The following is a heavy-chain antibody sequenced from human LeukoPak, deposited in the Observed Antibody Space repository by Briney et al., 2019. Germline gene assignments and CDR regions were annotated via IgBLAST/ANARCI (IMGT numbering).Heavy chain of an antibody. Sequence: GGSLRLSCATSGFIFSSYSMNWVRQAPGKGLEWVSYISSSSRTIYYADSAKGRFTISRDNAKNSLYLQMNSLRAEDTAVYYCARAPGTMIVVDYWGQGTLVTVSS. V-gene: IGHV3-48*01. D-gene: IGHD3-22*01. CDR3: ARAPGTMIVVDY. CDR1: GFIFSSYS. J-gene: IGHJ4*02. CDR2: ISSSSRTI.